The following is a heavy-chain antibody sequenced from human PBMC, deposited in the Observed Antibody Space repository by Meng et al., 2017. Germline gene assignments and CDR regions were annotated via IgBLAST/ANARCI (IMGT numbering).Heavy chain of an antibody. V-gene: IGHV5-51*01. Sequence: GESLKISCKGSGYSFTSYWIGWVRQMPGKGLEWMGIIYPGDSDTRYSPSFQGQVIISADKSISTAYLQWSSLKASDTAMYYCARRISTVTTGNYYYGMDVWGQGTTVTVSS. CDR3: ARRISTVTTGNYYYGMDV. D-gene: IGHD4-11*01. CDR1: GYSFTSYW. CDR2: IYPGDSDT. J-gene: IGHJ6*02.